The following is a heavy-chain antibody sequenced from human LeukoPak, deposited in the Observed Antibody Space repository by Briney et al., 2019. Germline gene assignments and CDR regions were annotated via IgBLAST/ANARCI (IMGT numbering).Heavy chain of an antibody. CDR2: IGGSGSRR. V-gene: IGHV3-23*01. J-gene: IGHJ4*02. CDR1: GFTFSSYA. D-gene: IGHD4-17*01. Sequence: GGSLRLSCAASGFTFSSYAVSWVRQAPGKGLEWVSAIGGSGSRRYHADSVKGRFTISRDNSRNTLYLQMNSLRAEDTAVYYCARAYADSGDYEAYWGQGTLVTVSS. CDR3: ARAYADSGDYEAY.